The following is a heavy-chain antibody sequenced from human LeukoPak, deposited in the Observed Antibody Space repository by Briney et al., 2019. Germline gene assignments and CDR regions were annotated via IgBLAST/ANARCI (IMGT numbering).Heavy chain of an antibody. J-gene: IGHJ4*02. CDR3: AKDVGRRDFGGYSDY. Sequence: PGGSLRLSCAASGFTFSSYSMNWVRQAPGKGLEWVSYISSSSSTIYYADSVKGRFTISRDNSKNTLYLQMNSLRAEDTAVYYCAKDVGRRDFGGYSDYWGQGTLVTVSS. V-gene: IGHV3-48*01. CDR2: ISSSSSTI. D-gene: IGHD3-10*01. CDR1: GFTFSSYS.